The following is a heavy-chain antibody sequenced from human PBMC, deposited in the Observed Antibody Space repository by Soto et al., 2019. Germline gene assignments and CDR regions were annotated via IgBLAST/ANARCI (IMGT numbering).Heavy chain of an antibody. J-gene: IGHJ4*02. V-gene: IGHV4-39*01. CDR2: INYSGTT. D-gene: IGHD3-10*01. CDR1: GGSISTSTFF. Sequence: SETLSLTCTVSGGSISTSTFFWTWIRQPPGKGPEWMGSINYSGTTYYTSSLRSRMTISVDTSKNQFSLKMSSVTAADTAVYYCARLIHGFTTSCYLEYWGQG. CDR3: ARLIHGFTTSCYLEY.